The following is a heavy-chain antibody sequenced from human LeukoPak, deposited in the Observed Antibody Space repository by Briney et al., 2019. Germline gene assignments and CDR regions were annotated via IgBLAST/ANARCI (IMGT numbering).Heavy chain of an antibody. CDR2: ISYDGSNK. Sequence: GGSLRLSCAASGFTFSSYGMHWVRQAPGKGLEWVAVISYDGSNKYYADSVKGRFTISRDNSKNTLYLQMNSLRAEDTAVYYCAKDREIAVAGKGSYFDYWGQGTLVTVSS. D-gene: IGHD6-19*01. CDR3: AKDREIAVAGKGSYFDY. CDR1: GFTFSSYG. J-gene: IGHJ4*02. V-gene: IGHV3-30*18.